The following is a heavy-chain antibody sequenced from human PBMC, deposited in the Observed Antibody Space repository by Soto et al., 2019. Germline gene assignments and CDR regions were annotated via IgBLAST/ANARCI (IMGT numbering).Heavy chain of an antibody. D-gene: IGHD3-3*01. V-gene: IGHV1-69*12. CDR3: ARDGLRFLEWWYYYGMDV. CDR1: GGTFSSYA. Sequence: QVQLVQSGAEVKKPGSSVKVSCKASGGTFSSYAISWVRQAPGQGLEWMGGIIPIFGTANYAQKFQGRVTITADESTSTAYMELSSLRSEDTAVYYCARDGLRFLEWWYYYGMDVWGQGTTVTVSS. CDR2: IIPIFGTA. J-gene: IGHJ6*02.